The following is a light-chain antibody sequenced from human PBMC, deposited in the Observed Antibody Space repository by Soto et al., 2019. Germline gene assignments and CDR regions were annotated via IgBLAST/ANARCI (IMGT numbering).Light chain of an antibody. CDR2: DAS. V-gene: IGKV3-11*01. CDR3: QQRSNWWT. Sequence: LELAQSPTTLSKSPGERATLSCRASQSVSSYLAWYQQKPGQAPRLLIYDASNRATGIPARFSGSGSGTDFTLTISSLEPEDFAVYYCQQRSNWWTFGQGTKVDIK. J-gene: IGKJ1*01. CDR1: QSVSSY.